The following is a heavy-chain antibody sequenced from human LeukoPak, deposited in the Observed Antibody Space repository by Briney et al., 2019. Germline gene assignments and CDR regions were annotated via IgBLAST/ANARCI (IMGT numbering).Heavy chain of an antibody. V-gene: IGHV4-61*01. D-gene: IGHD2-2*02. Sequence: SETLSLTCTVSGGSVSSGSHYWSWIRQPPGKGLEWIGYIYNSGSTNYNPSLKSRVTISADTSKNQFSLKLSSVTAADTAVYYCARAASDAIKTGAFDIWGQGTMVTVSP. J-gene: IGHJ3*02. CDR2: IYNSGST. CDR3: ARAASDAIKTGAFDI. CDR1: GGSVSSGSHY.